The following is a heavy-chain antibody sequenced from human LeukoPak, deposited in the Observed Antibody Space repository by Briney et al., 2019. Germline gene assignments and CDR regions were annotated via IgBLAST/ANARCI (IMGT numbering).Heavy chain of an antibody. J-gene: IGHJ4*02. Sequence: GGSLRLSCAASGITFSRSWMSWVRQAPGKGLEWVAFIKEDGSEKYYVDSVRGRFTISRDNAENSLYLQMNSLRAEDTAVYYCARDRGGRTGLDDWGQGTLVTVSS. D-gene: IGHD2-15*01. CDR2: IKEDGSEK. CDR3: ARDRGGRTGLDD. V-gene: IGHV3-7*04. CDR1: GITFSRSW.